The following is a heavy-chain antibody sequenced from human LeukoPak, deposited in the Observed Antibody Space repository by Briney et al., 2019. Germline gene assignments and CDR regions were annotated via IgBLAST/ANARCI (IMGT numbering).Heavy chain of an antibody. D-gene: IGHD3-16*01. CDR3: ARDGAGNRYWFDP. CDR2: INPNRGGT. CDR1: GYTFTGYH. J-gene: IGHJ5*02. Sequence: ASVKVSCKASGYTFTGYHMHWVRQAPGQGLEWMGWINPNRGGTNSAQKFQGRVTMTRDTSISTAYMELSRLRSDDTAVYYCARDGAGNRYWFDPWGQGTLVTVSS. V-gene: IGHV1-2*02.